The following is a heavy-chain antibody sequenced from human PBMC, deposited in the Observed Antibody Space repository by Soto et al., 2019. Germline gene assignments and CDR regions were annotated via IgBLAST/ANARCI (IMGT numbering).Heavy chain of an antibody. Sequence: QVQLVESGGGVVQPGTSLRLSCAASGFTFSSYGMHWVRQAPGKGLEWVALITYAGSNKNYADSVKGRFTISRDNSKNTLYLQMNNLRPEDTALYYCSRSEQFQVFAFYIWGQGTMVTASS. D-gene: IGHD2-8*01. J-gene: IGHJ3*02. V-gene: IGHV3-30*03. CDR3: SRSEQFQVFAFYI. CDR1: GFTFSSYG. CDR2: ITYAGSNK.